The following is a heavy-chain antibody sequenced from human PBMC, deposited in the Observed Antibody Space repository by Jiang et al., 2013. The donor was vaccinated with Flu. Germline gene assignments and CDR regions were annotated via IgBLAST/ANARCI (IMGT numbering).Heavy chain of an antibody. CDR1: GFTFSDYY. CDR2: ISGSATNM. Sequence: GLVKPGGSLRLSCAASGFTFSDYYMSWIRQAPGKGLEWVSYISGSATNMYYADSVKGRFTVSRDNAKNSLYLQMNSLRAEDTAVYYCARGGKCATTSCWLAGFDPWGQGTLVTVSS. CDR3: ARGGKCATTSCWLAGFDP. D-gene: IGHD2-2*01. V-gene: IGHV3-11*01. J-gene: IGHJ5*02.